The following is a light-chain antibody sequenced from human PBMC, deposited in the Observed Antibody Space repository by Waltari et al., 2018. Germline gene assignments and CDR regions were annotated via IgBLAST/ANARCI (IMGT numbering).Light chain of an antibody. CDR2: DAS. V-gene: IGKV3-11*01. CDR3: QQRHDWPLN. J-gene: IGKJ4*01. CDR1: KSVRSY. Sequence: EILLTQSPVTLSVSPGERATLSCKASKSVRSYLAWYQQQPGQAPRLLIYDASNRASGIPARFSGSGSGTDFTLTISNVEPEDFAVYYCQQRHDWPLNFGGGTKLEIK.